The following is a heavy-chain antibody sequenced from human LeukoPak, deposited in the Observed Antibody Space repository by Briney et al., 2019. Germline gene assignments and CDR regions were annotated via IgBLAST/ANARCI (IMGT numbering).Heavy chain of an antibody. CDR3: ARIGAAAGTWWFDP. CDR1: GGSISSDY. V-gene: IGHV4-59*01. Sequence: PSETLSLTCTISGGSISSDYWSWIRQPPGKGLEWIGYIYYTGSINSNPSLKSRVTILVDTSKNQFFLRLSSVTAADTAVYYCARIGAAAGTWWFDPWGQGTLVTVSS. CDR2: IYYTGSI. D-gene: IGHD6-13*01. J-gene: IGHJ5*02.